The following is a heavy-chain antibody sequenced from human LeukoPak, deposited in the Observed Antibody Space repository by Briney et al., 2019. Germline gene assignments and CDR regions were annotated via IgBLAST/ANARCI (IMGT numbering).Heavy chain of an antibody. CDR2: IRSKANSYAT. V-gene: IGHV3-73*01. CDR3: TTTRNWNTFDY. D-gene: IGHD1/OR15-1a*01. Sequence: PGGSLRLSCAASGFTFSGSAMHWVCQASGKGLEWVGRIRSKANSYATAYAASVKGRFTISRDDSKNTAYLQMNSLKTEDTAVYYCTTTRNWNTFDYWGQGTLVTVSS. CDR1: GFTFSGSA. J-gene: IGHJ4*02.